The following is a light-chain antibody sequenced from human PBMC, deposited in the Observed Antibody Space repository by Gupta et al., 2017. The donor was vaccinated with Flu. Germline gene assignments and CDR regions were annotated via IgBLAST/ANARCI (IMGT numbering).Light chain of an antibody. Sequence: QSALTQPASVSGSPGQSITISCTGTSSDVGGHNYVSWYQHTPGKAPKLMIYEVNNRPSGISDRFSGSKSGNTASLTISGLQAEDEADYYCNSYTNSGSGTLYVFGTGTKVTVL. V-gene: IGLV2-14*01. J-gene: IGLJ1*01. CDR2: EVN. CDR3: NSYTNSGSGTLYV. CDR1: SSDVGGHNY.